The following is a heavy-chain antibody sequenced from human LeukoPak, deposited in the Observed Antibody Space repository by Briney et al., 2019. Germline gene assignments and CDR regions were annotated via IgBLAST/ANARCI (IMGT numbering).Heavy chain of an antibody. CDR3: AKVRFGHLGSFDY. V-gene: IGHV3-23*01. J-gene: IGHJ4*02. CDR1: GSTFMDYT. CDR2: ISGSSGST. Sequence: EGSLRLSCVDSGSTFMDYTVRWVRAAPGKRLGWGSTISGSSGSTYYADAVKGRFTISRDNSRNTLFLQMNSLGAEDTALYYCAKVRFGHLGSFDYWGQGTLVTVSS. D-gene: IGHD3-16*01.